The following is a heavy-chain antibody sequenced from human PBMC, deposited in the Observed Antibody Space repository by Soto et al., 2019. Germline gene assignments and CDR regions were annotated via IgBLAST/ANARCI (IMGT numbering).Heavy chain of an antibody. CDR1: GFSFSTYA. Sequence: QEQLVESGGGVVQPGTSLRLSCTASGFSFSTYAMYWVRQAPGKGLEWVAIISYDGSNAQYADSVKGRFTVARDNSKNTLYLQRHSLTAEDTAVYYCARDGGGFGELLLNSYDAFDLWGQGKLFTVSS. J-gene: IGHJ3*01. D-gene: IGHD3-10*01. V-gene: IGHV3-30*04. CDR2: ISYDGSNA. CDR3: ARDGGGFGELLLNSYDAFDL.